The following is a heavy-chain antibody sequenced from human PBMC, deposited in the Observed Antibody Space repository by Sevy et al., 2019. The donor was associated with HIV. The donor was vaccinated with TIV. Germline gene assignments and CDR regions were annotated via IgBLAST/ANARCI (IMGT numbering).Heavy chain of an antibody. D-gene: IGHD3-10*01. CDR3: ARDNGFGELLPPPYFDY. CDR1: GFTFSDYY. J-gene: IGHJ4*02. V-gene: IGHV3-11*06. CDR2: ISSSSSYT. Sequence: GGSLILSCAASGFTFSDYYMSWIRQAPGKGLEWVSYISSSSSYTKYADSVKGRFTISRANAKNSLYLQMNSLRAEDTAVYYCARDNGFGELLPPPYFDYWGQGTLVTVSS.